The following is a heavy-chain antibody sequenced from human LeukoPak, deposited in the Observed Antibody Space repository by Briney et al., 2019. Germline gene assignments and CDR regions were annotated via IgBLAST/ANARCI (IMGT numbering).Heavy chain of an antibody. V-gene: IGHV3-23*01. CDR1: GIMFDNYA. J-gene: IGHJ4*02. CDR3: ANRRDNSPPWAD. Sequence: LGGSLRLSCAASGIMFDNYAMSWVRQAPGRGLEWVSAISGSGDSIYYADSVKGRFTISRDNSNSTLYLQMNNLRAEDTAVYFCANRRDNSPPWADWGQGTLVTVSS. D-gene: IGHD1-14*01. CDR2: ISGSGDSI.